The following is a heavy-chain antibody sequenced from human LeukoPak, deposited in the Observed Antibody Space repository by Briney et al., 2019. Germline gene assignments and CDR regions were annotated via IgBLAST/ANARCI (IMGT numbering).Heavy chain of an antibody. D-gene: IGHD3-22*01. CDR3: ARARGWLLPNNWFDP. Sequence: SETLSLTCTVSGGSIGSFFWSWIRQPPGKALEWIGYIHYSGSTKYNPSLKSRVTISVDTSENQFSLTLNSVTAADTAVYYCARARGWLLPNNWFDPWGQGTLVTVSS. CDR2: IHYSGST. V-gene: IGHV4-59*01. J-gene: IGHJ5*02. CDR1: GGSIGSFF.